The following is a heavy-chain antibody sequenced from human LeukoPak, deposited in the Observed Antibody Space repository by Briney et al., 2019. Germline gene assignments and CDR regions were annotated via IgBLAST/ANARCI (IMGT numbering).Heavy chain of an antibody. CDR2: IYYSGST. J-gene: IGHJ4*02. CDR3: ARHVGVMAAAGG. CDR1: GGSISGSSYY. D-gene: IGHD6-13*01. Sequence: PSETLSLTCTVSGGSISGSSYYWGWIRQPPGKGLEWIGSIYYSGSTYYNPSLKSRVTISVDTSKNQFSLKLSSVTAADTAVYYCARHVGVMAAAGGWGQGTLVTVSS. V-gene: IGHV4-39*01.